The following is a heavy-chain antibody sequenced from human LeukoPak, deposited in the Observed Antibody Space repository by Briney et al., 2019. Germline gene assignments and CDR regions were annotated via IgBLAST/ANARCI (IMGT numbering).Heavy chain of an antibody. D-gene: IGHD4-23*01. V-gene: IGHV1-2*02. J-gene: IGHJ4*02. CDR1: GYTFTGYY. Sequence: ASVKVSCKASGYTFTGYYMHWVGQAPGQGLGWMGWINPKSGGTNNAQKFQGRVTMTRDTSISTAYMELSRLRSNDTAVYYCPRVGAELVTFFDYWGQGTLVTVSS. CDR2: INPKSGGT. CDR3: PRVGAELVTFFDY.